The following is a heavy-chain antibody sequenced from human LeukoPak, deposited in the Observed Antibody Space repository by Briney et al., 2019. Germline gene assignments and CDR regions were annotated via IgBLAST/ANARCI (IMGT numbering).Heavy chain of an antibody. Sequence: PGGSLRLSCAASGFTFSNYAMTWVRQAPGKGLEWVSFISGTGGSPYYADSVRGRFTISRDNSKNTLFLQMNSLRSEDTAVYYCAKDRARNYGSGSYFDFWGQGTLVVVSS. CDR1: GFTFSNYA. D-gene: IGHD3-10*01. J-gene: IGHJ4*02. CDR2: ISGTGGSP. CDR3: AKDRARNYGSGSYFDF. V-gene: IGHV3-23*01.